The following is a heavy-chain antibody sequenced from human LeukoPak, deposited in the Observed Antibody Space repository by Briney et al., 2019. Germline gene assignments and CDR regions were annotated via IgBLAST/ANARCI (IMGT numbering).Heavy chain of an antibody. CDR1: GFTLSSYS. Sequence: GGSLRLSCAASGFTLSSYSMNWVRQTPGKGLEWVASISSSSSYIYYVDSVKGRFTISRDNARNSLYLQMNSLRVEDTAVYYCARAAPTRTLIGSGADYWGQGTLVTVSS. CDR3: ARAAPTRTLIGSGADY. D-gene: IGHD3-22*01. J-gene: IGHJ4*02. CDR2: ISSSSSYI. V-gene: IGHV3-21*01.